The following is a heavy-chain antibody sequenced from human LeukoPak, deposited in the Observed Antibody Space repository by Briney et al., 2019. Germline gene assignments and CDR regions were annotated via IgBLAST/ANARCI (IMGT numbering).Heavy chain of an antibody. CDR2: IYYSGST. Sequence: SQALSLTCTVSGGSISSGGSYWNWIRQPPGKGLEWIGYIYYSGSTNYNPSLKSRVTISVDTSKNQFSLKLSSVTAADTAVYYCARGGRHLDYWGQGTLVTVSS. CDR3: ARGGRHLDY. J-gene: IGHJ4*02. CDR1: GGSISSGGSY. D-gene: IGHD1-1*01. V-gene: IGHV4-61*08.